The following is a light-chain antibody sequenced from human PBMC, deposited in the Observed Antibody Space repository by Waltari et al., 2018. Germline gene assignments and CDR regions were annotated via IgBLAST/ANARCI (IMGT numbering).Light chain of an antibody. Sequence: QSALTQPASVSGSPGQSITIYCTGGSSDVGANNYVSWYQQHPGKARKFLIYDVNKRPSGVSKRLSGSKSCNTVSLCSSGLQADDEADYYCSSYAPTATVVFGGGTSLTVL. CDR3: SSYAPTATVV. V-gene: IGLV2-14*03. J-gene: IGLJ2*01. CDR2: DVN. CDR1: SSDVGANNY.